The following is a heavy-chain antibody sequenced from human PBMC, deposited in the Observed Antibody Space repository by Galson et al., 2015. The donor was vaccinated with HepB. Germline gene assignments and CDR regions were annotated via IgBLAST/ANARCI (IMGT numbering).Heavy chain of an antibody. J-gene: IGHJ5*02. V-gene: IGHV3-30-3*01. CDR1: GFTFSSYA. Sequence: LRLSCAASGFTFSSYAMHWVRQAPGKGLEWVAVISYDGSNKYYADSVKGRFTISRDNSKNTLYLQMNSPRAEDTAVYYCARDNYDFWSGLGSGWFDPWGQGTLVTVSS. CDR2: ISYDGSNK. CDR3: ARDNYDFWSGLGSGWFDP. D-gene: IGHD3-3*01.